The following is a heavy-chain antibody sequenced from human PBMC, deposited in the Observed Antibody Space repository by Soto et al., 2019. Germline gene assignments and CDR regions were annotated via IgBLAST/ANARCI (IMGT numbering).Heavy chain of an antibody. Sequence: QVQLVQSGAEVKKPGASVKVSCKASGYTFTSNYMHWVRQAPGQGLEWMGIINPSGGSTTYAQKCQGSVTMTRDTTTSTVYIEMSSLRAEDTAVYYCARDVVVTAIPYGMDVWGQGTTVTVSS. V-gene: IGHV1-46*03. D-gene: IGHD2-21*02. CDR2: INPSGGST. CDR1: GYTFTSNY. J-gene: IGHJ6*02. CDR3: ARDVVVTAIPYGMDV.